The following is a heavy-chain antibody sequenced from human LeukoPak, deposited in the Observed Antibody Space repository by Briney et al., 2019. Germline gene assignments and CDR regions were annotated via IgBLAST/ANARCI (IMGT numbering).Heavy chain of an antibody. CDR1: GGSISSGGYY. J-gene: IGHJ5*02. D-gene: IGHD2-21*02. V-gene: IGHV4-31*03. CDR2: IYYSGST. Sequence: SSETLSLTCTVSGGSISSGGYYWSWIRQHPGKGLEWIGYIYYSGSTYYNPSLKSRVTISVDTSKNQFSLKLSSVTAADTAVYYCARSPPFDCGGDCSSFWFDPWGQGTLVTVSS. CDR3: ARSPPFDCGGDCSSFWFDP.